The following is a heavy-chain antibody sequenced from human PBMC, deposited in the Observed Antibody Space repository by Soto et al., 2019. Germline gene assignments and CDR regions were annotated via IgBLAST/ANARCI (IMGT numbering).Heavy chain of an antibody. CDR1: GDSVSSNSAA. Sequence: QVQLQQSGPGLVKPSQTLSLTCAISGDSVSSNSAAWNWIRQSPSRGLEWLGRTYYRSKWYNDSAVSVKRRITLYPNTXXHQFSLQLNSVTPEDTAVYYCARGLSSGRNTWFDPWGQGTLVTVSS. V-gene: IGHV6-1*01. CDR3: ARGLSSGRNTWFDP. CDR2: TYYRSKWYN. D-gene: IGHD6-19*01. J-gene: IGHJ5*02.